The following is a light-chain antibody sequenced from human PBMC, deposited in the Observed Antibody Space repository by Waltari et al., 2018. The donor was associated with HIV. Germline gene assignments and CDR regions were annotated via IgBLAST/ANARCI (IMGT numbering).Light chain of an antibody. J-gene: IGLJ3*02. CDR3: TSHTLTRILL. Sequence: QSALTQPASMSGSPGQSITISCTGSSLDIGLYDFVSWYKHLPNTAPQLIIYGVNRRSLGITSRFSASKSGDVASLTSSGLQAEDEADYYCTSHTLTRILLFGGGTRLTVL. CDR2: GVN. V-gene: IGLV2-14*01. CDR1: SLDIGLYDF.